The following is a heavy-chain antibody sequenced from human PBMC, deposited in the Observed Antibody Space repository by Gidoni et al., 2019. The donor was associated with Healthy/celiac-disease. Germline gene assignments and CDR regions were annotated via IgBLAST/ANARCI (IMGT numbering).Heavy chain of an antibody. CDR3: AGRITMVRGVIRGFDY. D-gene: IGHD3-10*01. CDR1: GFTLRIYA. V-gene: IGHV3-23*01. J-gene: IGHJ4*02. CDR2: ISGSGGST. Sequence: EVQLLESGGGLVQPGGSLILSCAASGFTLRIYAMSWVRKAPGKGLEWVSAISGSGGSTYYADSVKGRFTISRDNSKNTLYLQMNSLRAEDTAVYYCAGRITMVRGVIRGFDYWGQGTLVTVSS.